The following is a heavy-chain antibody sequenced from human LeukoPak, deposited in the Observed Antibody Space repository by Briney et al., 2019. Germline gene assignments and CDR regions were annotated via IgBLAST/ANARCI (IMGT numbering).Heavy chain of an antibody. CDR3: ARDDYHDSSGYYFYYYYYGMDV. V-gene: IGHV3-30-3*01. CDR1: GFTFSSYA. Sequence: GGSLRLSCAASGFTFSSYAMHWVRQAPGKGLEWVAVISYDGSNKYYADSVKGRFTISRDNSKNTLYLQMNSLRAEDTAVYYCARDDYHDSSGYYFYYYYYGMDVWGQGTTVTVSS. J-gene: IGHJ6*02. CDR2: ISYDGSNK. D-gene: IGHD3-22*01.